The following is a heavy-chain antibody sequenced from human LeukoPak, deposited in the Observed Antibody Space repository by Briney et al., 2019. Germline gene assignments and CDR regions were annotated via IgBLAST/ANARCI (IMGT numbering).Heavy chain of an antibody. D-gene: IGHD6-19*01. CDR1: GYTFTSYA. V-gene: IGHV1-3*01. J-gene: IGHJ4*02. CDR2: INAGNGNT. CDR3: ARGFSSGWYGYYFDY. Sequence: ASVKVSCKASGYTFTSYAMHWVRQAPGQRLEWMGGINAGNGNTKYSQKFQGRVTITRDTSARTAYMELSSLRSEDTAVYYCARGFSSGWYGYYFDYWGQGTLVTVSS.